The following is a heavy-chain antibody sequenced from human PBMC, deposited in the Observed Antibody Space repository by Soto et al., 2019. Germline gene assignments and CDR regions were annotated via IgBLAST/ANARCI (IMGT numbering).Heavy chain of an antibody. CDR2: INHSGST. Sequence: ASETLSLTCAVYGGSFSGYYWSWIRQPPGKGLEWIGEINHSGSTNYNPSLKSRVTISVDTSKNQFSLKLSSVTAADTAVYYCAKNNPNWLQKGGNNAFETWAKGQWSPSPQ. J-gene: IGHJ3*02. CDR1: GGSFSGYY. D-gene: IGHD5-12*01. CDR3: AKNNPNWLQKGGNNAFET. V-gene: IGHV4-34*01.